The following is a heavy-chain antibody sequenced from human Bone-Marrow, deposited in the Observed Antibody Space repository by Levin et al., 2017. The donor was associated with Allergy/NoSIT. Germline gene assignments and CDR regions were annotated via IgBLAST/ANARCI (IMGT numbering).Heavy chain of an antibody. J-gene: IGHJ4*02. CDR1: GDSISSYY. Sequence: SETLSLTCTVSGDSISSYYWNWIRQPPGKGLEWIGYIYYTGSTNYNPSLKSRVTISVDTSKNQFSLKLSSVTAADTAVYYCARRGSGRPFDYWGQGTLVTVSS. CDR2: IYYTGST. D-gene: IGHD3-10*01. V-gene: IGHV4-59*08. CDR3: ARRGSGRPFDY.